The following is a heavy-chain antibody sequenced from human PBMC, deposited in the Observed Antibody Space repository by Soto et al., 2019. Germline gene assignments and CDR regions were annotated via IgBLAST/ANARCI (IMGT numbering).Heavy chain of an antibody. CDR2: ISGRTNTI. V-gene: IGHV3-48*02. J-gene: IGHJ6*02. CDR1: GFIFSTYN. Sequence: QLVESGGGFVQPGGSLRLSCVGYGFIFSTYNMNWVRQAPGKGLEWVSYISGRTNTIYYADSVKGRFTISRDNAKNSLFLQMSSLSDDDTAVYYCARQRDAFGLDVWGQGTTVTVSS. CDR3: ARQRDAFGLDV.